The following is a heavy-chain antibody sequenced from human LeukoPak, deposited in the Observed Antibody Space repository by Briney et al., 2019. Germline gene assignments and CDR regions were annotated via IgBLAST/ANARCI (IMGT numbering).Heavy chain of an antibody. CDR3: AKLFSVTAIWGSHYFDY. J-gene: IGHJ4*02. Sequence: GGSLRLSCAASGFTFSSFSVNWVRQAPGKGLEWVSSISSGSRYTYYADSVKGRFTISRDNAKNSLYLQMNSLRAEDTAVYYCAKLFSVTAIWGSHYFDYWGQGTLVTVSS. D-gene: IGHD2-21*02. CDR1: GFTFSSFS. V-gene: IGHV3-21*04. CDR2: ISSGSRYT.